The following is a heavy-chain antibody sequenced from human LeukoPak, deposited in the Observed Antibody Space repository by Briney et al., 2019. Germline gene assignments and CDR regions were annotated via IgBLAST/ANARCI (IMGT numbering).Heavy chain of an antibody. CDR1: GYTFTSYG. J-gene: IGHJ5*02. V-gene: IGHV1-18*01. CDR3: ARVLWFGDKYNWFDP. D-gene: IGHD3-10*01. CDR2: ISAYNGNT. Sequence: ASVKVSCKASGYTFTSYGISWVRQAPGQGLEWMGWISAYNGNTNYAQKLQGRVTMTTDTSTSTAYMELRSLRSDDTAVYYCARVLWFGDKYNWFDPWGQGTLVTVSS.